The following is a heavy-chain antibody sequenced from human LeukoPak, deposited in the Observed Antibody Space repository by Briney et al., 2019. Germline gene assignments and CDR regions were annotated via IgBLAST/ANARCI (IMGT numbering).Heavy chain of an antibody. CDR3: ARDGGDHYYYYMDV. CDR1: GFTSSSYS. Sequence: GGSLRLSCAASGFTSSSYSMNWVRQAPGEGLEWVSSISSSSSYIYYADSVKGRFTISRDNAKNSLYLQMNSLRAEDTAVYYCARDGGDHYYYYMDVWGKGTTVTVSS. J-gene: IGHJ6*03. V-gene: IGHV3-21*01. D-gene: IGHD4-17*01. CDR2: ISSSSSYI.